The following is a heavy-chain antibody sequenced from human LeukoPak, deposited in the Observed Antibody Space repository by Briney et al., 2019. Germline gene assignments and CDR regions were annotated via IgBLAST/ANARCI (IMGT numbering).Heavy chain of an antibody. CDR1: GYTFTCYY. Sequence: ASVKVSCKASGYTFTCYYMHWVRQAPGQGPEWMGWINPNSGGTNYAQKFQGRVTMTRDTSISTAYMELSRLRFDDTAVYYCASLPDSSGYYPSNGYYYYGMDVWGQGTTVTVSS. J-gene: IGHJ6*02. D-gene: IGHD3-22*01. CDR3: ASLPDSSGYYPSNGYYYYGMDV. CDR2: INPNSGGT. V-gene: IGHV1-2*02.